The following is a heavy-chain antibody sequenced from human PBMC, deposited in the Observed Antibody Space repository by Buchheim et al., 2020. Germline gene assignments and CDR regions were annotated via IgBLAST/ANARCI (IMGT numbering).Heavy chain of an antibody. CDR1: GFTFSSYS. V-gene: IGHV3-48*04. D-gene: IGHD3-10*01. Sequence: EVQLVESGGGLVQPGGSLRLSCAASGFTFSSYSMNWVRQDPGKGLEWVSYISSSSSTIYYADSVKGRYTISRDNAKNSLYLQMNSLRAEDTAVYYCARDQPHYYGSGSYLSTYYYYYGMDVWGQGTT. CDR2: ISSSSSTI. J-gene: IGHJ6*02. CDR3: ARDQPHYYGSGSYLSTYYYYYGMDV.